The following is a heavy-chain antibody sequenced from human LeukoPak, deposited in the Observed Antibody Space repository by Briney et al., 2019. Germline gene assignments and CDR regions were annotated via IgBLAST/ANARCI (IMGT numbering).Heavy chain of an antibody. Sequence: SETLSLTCTVSGGSISTYYWSWIRQPPGKGLEWIGYIFHSGSTTYNPSLKSRVTISVDTSKNQFSLKLSSVTAADTAVYYCARVLDSSSWFFDYWGQGTLVTVSS. J-gene: IGHJ4*02. CDR1: GGSISTYY. CDR2: IFHSGST. D-gene: IGHD6-13*01. CDR3: ARVLDSSSWFFDY. V-gene: IGHV4-59*12.